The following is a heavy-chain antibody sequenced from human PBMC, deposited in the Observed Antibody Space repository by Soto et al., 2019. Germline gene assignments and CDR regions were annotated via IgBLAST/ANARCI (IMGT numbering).Heavy chain of an antibody. J-gene: IGHJ4*02. Sequence: LSLTCTVSGSSISSYYWSWIRQPPGKGLEWMGYLYYSGSTNYNPSLKSRVTISVDTSKNQFSLKLSSVTAADTAVYYCARWSSSWSLFDYWGQGTLVTVSS. CDR2: LYYSGST. CDR1: GSSISSYY. V-gene: IGHV4-59*01. CDR3: ARWSSSWSLFDY. D-gene: IGHD6-13*01.